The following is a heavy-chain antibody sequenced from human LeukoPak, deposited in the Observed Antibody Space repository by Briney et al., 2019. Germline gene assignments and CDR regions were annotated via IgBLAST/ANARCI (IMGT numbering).Heavy chain of an antibody. D-gene: IGHD6-19*01. Sequence: SETLSLTCTVSGDSISSSHWSWVRQPPGKGLEWIGNIHYSGIINYNPSLKSRVTISVDTSKNQFSLKLNTVTAADTAMYYCARGSGWFNYWGQGTLVTVSS. CDR2: IHYSGII. CDR3: ARGSGWFNY. V-gene: IGHV4-59*01. J-gene: IGHJ4*02. CDR1: GDSISSSH.